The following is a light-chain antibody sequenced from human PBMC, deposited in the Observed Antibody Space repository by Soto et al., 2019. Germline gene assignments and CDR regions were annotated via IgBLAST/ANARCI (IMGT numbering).Light chain of an antibody. CDR1: QSFSNN. CDR2: GAS. CDR3: QQFGTSRLT. J-gene: IGKJ4*01. V-gene: IGKV3-20*01. Sequence: EIVMTQSPATLSVSPGERATLSCRASQSFSNNLAWYQQKPGQAPRLLIYGASNRATGIPDRFSGSGSGTDFTLTISRLEPEDFAMYYCQQFGTSRLTFGGGTKVDIK.